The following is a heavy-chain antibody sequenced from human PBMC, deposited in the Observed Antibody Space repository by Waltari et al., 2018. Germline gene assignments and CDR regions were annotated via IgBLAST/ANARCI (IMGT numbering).Heavy chain of an antibody. CDR2: INMYGTIT. V-gene: IGHV3-74*01. J-gene: IGHJ4*02. Sequence: QLVESGGGLVQPGGSLRLSCAAPGFTFSHYWMPWVRQARGTGLVSVAHINMYGTITNYADSVKGRFTISRDNAKNTLFLQMNSLRAEDTAVYYCVLYSSEFLGDCWGQGTLVTVSS. D-gene: IGHD6-25*01. CDR1: GFTFSHYW. CDR3: VLYSSEFLGDC.